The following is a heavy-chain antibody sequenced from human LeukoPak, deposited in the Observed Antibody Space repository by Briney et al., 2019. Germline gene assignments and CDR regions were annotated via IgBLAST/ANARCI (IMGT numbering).Heavy chain of an antibody. CDR3: ARVWECCDY. CDR1: AFTATIIY. D-gene: IGHD1-26*01. V-gene: IGHV3-53*01. Sequence: GGSLTLSCLVSAFTATIIYIRCDRQAPGKGLEWVAVIYNSGTTKYADSVKGRFAIARDSSKNTLYLQMNSLTAEDTAITYCARVWECCDYWGQGTLVTVSS. J-gene: IGHJ4*02. CDR2: IYNSGTT.